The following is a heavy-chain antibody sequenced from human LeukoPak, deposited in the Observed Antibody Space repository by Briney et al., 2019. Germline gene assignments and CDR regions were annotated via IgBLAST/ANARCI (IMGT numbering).Heavy chain of an antibody. CDR2: INPNSGGT. CDR1: GYTFTGYN. J-gene: IGHJ4*02. D-gene: IGHD3-3*01. Sequence: ASVKVSCKASGYTFTGYNMHWVRQAPGQGLEWMGRINPNSGGTNYAQKFQGRVTMTRDTSISTAYMELSRLRSDDTAVYYCARDFGILRFLEWLSPGYWGQGTLVTVSS. V-gene: IGHV1-2*06. CDR3: ARDFGILRFLEWLSPGY.